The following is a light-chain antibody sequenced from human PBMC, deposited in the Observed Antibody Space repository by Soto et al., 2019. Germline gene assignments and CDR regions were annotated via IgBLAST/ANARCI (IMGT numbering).Light chain of an antibody. J-gene: IGKJ4*01. CDR2: DAS. CDR3: QHRSNWPSLT. V-gene: IGKV3-11*01. CDR1: QSISSSY. Sequence: EIVLTQSPATLSLSPGERATLSCRSSQSISSSYLAWYQQRPGQAPRLLIYDASKRATGIPARFSGSGSGTDFTLTISSLEPEDFGVYYCQHRSNWPSLTFGGGTNVDIK.